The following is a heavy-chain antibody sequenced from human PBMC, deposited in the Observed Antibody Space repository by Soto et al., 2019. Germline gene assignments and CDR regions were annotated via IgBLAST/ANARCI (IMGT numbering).Heavy chain of an antibody. V-gene: IGHV1-69*01. Sequence: QVQLVQSGAEVKKPGSSVKVSCKASGGTFSSYAISWVRQAPGQGLEWMGGIIPIFGTANYAQKFQGRVTITADESTSTDYMELSSLRSEDTAVYYCARDSDCGGDCYENYWGQGTLVTVSS. CDR3: ARDSDCGGDCYENY. CDR2: IIPIFGTA. J-gene: IGHJ4*02. CDR1: GGTFSSYA. D-gene: IGHD2-21*02.